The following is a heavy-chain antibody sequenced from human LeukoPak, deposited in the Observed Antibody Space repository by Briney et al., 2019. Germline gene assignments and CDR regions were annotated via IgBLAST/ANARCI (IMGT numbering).Heavy chain of an antibody. CDR2: IYSGGHA. D-gene: IGHD2-2*01. J-gene: IGHJ2*01. V-gene: IGHV3-66*01. CDR3: ARASNQLPDILYWYFDL. Sequence: KPGGSLRLSCAASGFTVSSNYMTWVRQAPGKGLEWVSVIYSGGHAYYADSVKGRFTISRDYSKNTLYLQMNNLRAEDTAVYYCARASNQLPDILYWYFDLWGRGTLVTVSS. CDR1: GFTVSSNY.